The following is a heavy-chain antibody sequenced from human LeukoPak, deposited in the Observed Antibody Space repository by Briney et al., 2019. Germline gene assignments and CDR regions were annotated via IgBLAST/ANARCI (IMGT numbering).Heavy chain of an antibody. V-gene: IGHV3-48*02. CDR2: ISGSGSVS. Sequence: GGSLRLSCAASGFTFSSYSMNWVRQAPGKGLEWISYISGSGSVSYYEDSVKGRFTTSRDSAKNSLYLQMNSLRDEDTALYYCARDGGFGFLAAFDIWGQGTMVTVSS. CDR3: ARDGGFGFLAAFDI. CDR1: GFTFSSYS. D-gene: IGHD3-10*01. J-gene: IGHJ3*02.